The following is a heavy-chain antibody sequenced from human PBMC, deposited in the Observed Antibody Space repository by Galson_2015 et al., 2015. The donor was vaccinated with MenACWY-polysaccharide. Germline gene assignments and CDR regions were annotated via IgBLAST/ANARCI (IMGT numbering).Heavy chain of an antibody. D-gene: IGHD1-1*01. CDR2: ISGSGDTI. V-gene: IGHV3-11*01. J-gene: IGHJ3*02. Sequence: SLRLSCAASGFIFSDYYMNWVRQAPGKGLEWISYISGSGDTIYYADSVKGRFTISRDNAKNSLYLQMNSLRAEDTALYYCAGRKAYRGNDKQSFYILGQGTMVIVSS. CDR1: GFIFSDYY. CDR3: AGRKAYRGNDKQSFYI.